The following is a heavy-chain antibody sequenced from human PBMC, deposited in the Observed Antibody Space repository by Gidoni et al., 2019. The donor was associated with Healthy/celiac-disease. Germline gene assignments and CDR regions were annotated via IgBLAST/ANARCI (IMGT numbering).Heavy chain of an antibody. D-gene: IGHD2-2*01. CDR1: GFTFSSYS. CDR3: ARVEEDQLLWISYYYYYGMDV. V-gene: IGHV3-21*01. J-gene: IGHJ6*02. CDR2: ISSSSSYI. Sequence: EVQLVESGGGLVKPGGSLRLSCAASGFTFSSYSMNWVRQAPGKGLEWVSSISSSSSYIYYADSVKGRFTISRDNAKNSLYLQMNSLRAEDTAVYYCARVEEDQLLWISYYYYYGMDVWGQGTTVTVSS.